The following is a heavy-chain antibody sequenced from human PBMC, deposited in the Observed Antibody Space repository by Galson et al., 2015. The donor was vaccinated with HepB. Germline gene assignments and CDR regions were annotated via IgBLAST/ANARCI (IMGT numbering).Heavy chain of an antibody. V-gene: IGHV3-30-3*01. Sequence: SLRLSCAASGFTFSDYAMHRVRQAPGKGLEWVAVISYDESNKYYADSVKGRFTISRDNSKNTLYLQMNSLRAEDTAVYYCARGYGSGSMDVWGQGTTVTVSS. CDR3: ARGYGSGSMDV. D-gene: IGHD3-10*01. J-gene: IGHJ6*02. CDR2: ISYDESNK. CDR1: GFTFSDYA.